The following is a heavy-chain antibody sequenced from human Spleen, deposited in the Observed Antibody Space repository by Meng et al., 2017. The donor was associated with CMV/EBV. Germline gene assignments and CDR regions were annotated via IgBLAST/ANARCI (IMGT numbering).Heavy chain of an antibody. CDR1: GFTFNNAW. CDR3: ARADWGYSPGFL. CDR2: VKSKTDGGTT. Sequence: GESLKISCAASGFTFNNAWMNWVRQAPGKGLEWVGRVKSKTDGGTTDYAAPVKGRFTITRDDSKNSLYLQMNSLRAEDTAVYYCARADWGYSPGFLWGQGTLVTSPQ. J-gene: IGHJ4*02. D-gene: IGHD7-27*01. V-gene: IGHV3-15*01.